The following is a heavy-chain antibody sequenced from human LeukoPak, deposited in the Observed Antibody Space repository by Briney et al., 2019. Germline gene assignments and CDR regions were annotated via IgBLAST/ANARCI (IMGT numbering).Heavy chain of an antibody. CDR2: MDGDGINT. D-gene: IGHD4/OR15-4a*01. J-gene: IGHJ4*02. V-gene: IGHV3-74*01. CDR3: ARANNFDY. Sequence: GGSLRLSCAASGFSFSEYWMHWVRQAPGKGLVWVSRMDGDGINTNYADSVKGRFTISRDNAKNTLYLQMSSLRVEDTAVYSCARANNFDYWGQGTLVTVSS. CDR1: GFSFSEYW.